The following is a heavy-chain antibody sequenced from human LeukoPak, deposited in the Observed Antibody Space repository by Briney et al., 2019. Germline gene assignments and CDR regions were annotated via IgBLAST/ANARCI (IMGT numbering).Heavy chain of an antibody. V-gene: IGHV4-59*01. CDR1: SGSISSYY. Sequence: PSETLSLTCTVSSGSISSYYSSWIRQPPGKGLEWIGYIYSSGSTNYNPSLKSRVTISVDTSKNQFSLKLSSVTAADTAVYYCARPWHDSSIVGFDPWGQGTLVTVSS. CDR2: IYSSGST. J-gene: IGHJ5*02. D-gene: IGHD4-11*01. CDR3: ARPWHDSSIVGFDP.